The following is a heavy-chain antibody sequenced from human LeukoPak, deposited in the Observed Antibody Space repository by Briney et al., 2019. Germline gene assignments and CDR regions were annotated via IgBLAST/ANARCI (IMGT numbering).Heavy chain of an antibody. CDR1: GFTLISYW. CDR2: IKQDGSAK. CDR3: ANGPIPGTLFS. V-gene: IGHV3-7*01. D-gene: IGHD1-1*01. Sequence: GGSLRLSCAASGFTLISYWMSWVRQAPGKGLEWVANIKQDGSAKYYVDSVKGRFTISRDNAKNSLYLQMNSLRAEDTAVYYCANGPIPGTLFSWGQGTLVTVSS. J-gene: IGHJ4*02.